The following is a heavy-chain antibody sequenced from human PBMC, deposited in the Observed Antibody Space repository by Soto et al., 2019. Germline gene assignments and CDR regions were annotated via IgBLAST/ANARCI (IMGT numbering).Heavy chain of an antibody. CDR3: ARIPYYYDSSGSLDEFYY. D-gene: IGHD3-22*01. Sequence: GASVKVSCKASGYTFTGYYMHWVRQAPGQGLEWMGWINPNSGGTNYAQKFQGWVTMTRDTSISTAYMELSRLRSDDTAVYYCARIPYYYDSSGSLDEFYYWGQGTLVTVSS. V-gene: IGHV1-2*04. CDR2: INPNSGGT. CDR1: GYTFTGYY. J-gene: IGHJ4*02.